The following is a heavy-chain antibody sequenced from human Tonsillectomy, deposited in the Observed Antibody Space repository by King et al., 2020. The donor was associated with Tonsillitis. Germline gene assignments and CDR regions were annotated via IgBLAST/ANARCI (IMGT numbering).Heavy chain of an antibody. V-gene: IGHV3-23*04. D-gene: IGHD3-22*01. CDR2: ISSSGGST. CDR1: GFTFSSFA. Sequence: VQLVESGGGLVQPGGSLRLSCAASGFTFSSFAMSWVRQAPGKGLERVSAISSSGGSTFYADSVKGRFTISKDNSKNTLYLQMNSLRAEDKAVYYCARDPDYFDSSGYYRYFDFWGQGTLVTVSS. CDR3: ARDPDYFDSSGYYRYFDF. J-gene: IGHJ4*02.